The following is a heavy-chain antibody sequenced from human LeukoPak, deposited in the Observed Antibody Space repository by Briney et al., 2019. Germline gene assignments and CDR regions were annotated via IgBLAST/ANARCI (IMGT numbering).Heavy chain of an antibody. Sequence: GGSLRLSCAASGFTFSSYSMNWVRQAPGKGLEWVSYISSTSTTIYYADSVKGRFTISRDNAKNSLYLQMNSLRAEDTAVYYCASGYSSGPVYWGQGNLVTVSS. V-gene: IGHV3-48*04. CDR3: ASGYSSGPVY. CDR2: ISSTSTTI. J-gene: IGHJ4*02. CDR1: GFTFSSYS. D-gene: IGHD6-19*01.